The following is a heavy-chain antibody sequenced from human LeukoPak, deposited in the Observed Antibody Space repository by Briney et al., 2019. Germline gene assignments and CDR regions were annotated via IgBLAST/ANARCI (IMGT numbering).Heavy chain of an antibody. CDR3: ARVLRGVFDY. Sequence: ASVTVSFKASGYTFTVYYMHWVRQAPGQGLEWMGGINPNSGGTNYAQKFQGRVTMTRDTSNSTAYMELSRLRSDDTAVYYCARVLRGVFDYWGQGTLVTVSS. V-gene: IGHV1-2*02. CDR1: GYTFTVYY. CDR2: INPNSGGT. J-gene: IGHJ4*02. D-gene: IGHD3-10*01.